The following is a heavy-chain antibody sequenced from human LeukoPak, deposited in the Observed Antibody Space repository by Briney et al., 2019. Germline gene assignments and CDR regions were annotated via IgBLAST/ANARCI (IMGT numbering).Heavy chain of an antibody. CDR3: AKDESGIVGATTIDY. V-gene: IGHV3-30*18. Sequence: GGSLRLSCAASGFTFSSYGMNWVGQAPGKGLEWVAFISYDGSNKYYADSVKGRFTISRDNSKNTLYLQMNSLRAEDTAVYYCAKDESGIVGATTIDYWGQGTLVTVSS. CDR1: GFTFSSYG. D-gene: IGHD1-26*01. J-gene: IGHJ4*02. CDR2: ISYDGSNK.